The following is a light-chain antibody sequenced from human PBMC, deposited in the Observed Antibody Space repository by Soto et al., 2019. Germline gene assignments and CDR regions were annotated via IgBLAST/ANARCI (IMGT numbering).Light chain of an antibody. CDR3: SSYTSSSTPYV. V-gene: IGLV2-14*01. CDR1: SSDVGGYNY. J-gene: IGLJ1*01. Sequence: QSALTQPASVSGSPGQSITISCTGTSSDVGGYNYVSWYQQHPGKAPKLMIYEVSNRPPGVSNRFSGSKSGNTASLTISGLQAEDEADEYCSSYTSSSTPYVFGTGTKVTVL. CDR2: EVS.